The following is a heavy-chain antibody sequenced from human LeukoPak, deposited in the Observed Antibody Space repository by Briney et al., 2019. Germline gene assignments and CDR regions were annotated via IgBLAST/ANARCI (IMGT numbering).Heavy chain of an antibody. Sequence: GGSLRLSCAASGFTFSSYGMHWVRQAPGKGLEWVAFIRYDGSNKYYADSVKGRFTISRDNSKNTLYLQMNSLRAEDTAVYYCAKDHTGLAYIQQLVNWFDPWGQGTLVTVSS. D-gene: IGHD6-13*01. V-gene: IGHV3-30*02. J-gene: IGHJ5*02. CDR1: GFTFSSYG. CDR2: IRYDGSNK. CDR3: AKDHTGLAYIQQLVNWFDP.